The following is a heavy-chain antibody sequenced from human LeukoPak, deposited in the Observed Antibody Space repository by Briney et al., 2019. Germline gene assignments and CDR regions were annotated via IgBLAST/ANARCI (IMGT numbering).Heavy chain of an antibody. Sequence: PGGSLRLSCAASGFTFSSYSMNWVRQAPGKGLEWVSSISSSSSYIYYADSVKGRFTISRDNAKNSLYLQMNSLRAEDTAVYYCARDRGIVVVPAAPKHNWFDPWGQGTLVTVSS. V-gene: IGHV3-21*01. CDR3: ARDRGIVVVPAAPKHNWFDP. D-gene: IGHD2-2*01. CDR1: GFTFSSYS. J-gene: IGHJ5*02. CDR2: ISSSSSYI.